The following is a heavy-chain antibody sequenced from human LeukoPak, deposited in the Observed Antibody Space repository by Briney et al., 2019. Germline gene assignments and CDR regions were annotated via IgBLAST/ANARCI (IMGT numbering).Heavy chain of an antibody. J-gene: IGHJ4*02. CDR2: ISYSGST. CDR1: GDSISSSDYY. V-gene: IGHV4-39*01. Sequence: SETLSLTCTVSGDSISSSDYYWGGIRQPPGKGVGWIGTISYSGSTYYNPSLRSRVTISVDTSKNQFSLELSSVTAADTAVYYCARGSRRLADFHYWGQGTLVTVSS. D-gene: IGHD1-26*01. CDR3: ARGSRRLADFHY.